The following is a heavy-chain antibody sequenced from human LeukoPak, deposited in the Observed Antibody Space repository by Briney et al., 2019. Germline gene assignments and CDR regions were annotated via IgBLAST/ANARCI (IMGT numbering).Heavy chain of an antibody. CDR1: GYTFTSHY. V-gene: IGHV1-46*01. CDR3: ATVPYDFWSGYYIGPQFYAY. Sequence: ASVKVSCKASGYTFTSHYIHWVRQAPGQGLEWMGVINPSGDSTSYAQKFQGRVTMTTDASTSTVYMELSSLRSEDTAVYYCATVPYDFWSGYYIGPQFYAYWGQGTLVTVSS. J-gene: IGHJ4*02. CDR2: INPSGDST. D-gene: IGHD3-3*01.